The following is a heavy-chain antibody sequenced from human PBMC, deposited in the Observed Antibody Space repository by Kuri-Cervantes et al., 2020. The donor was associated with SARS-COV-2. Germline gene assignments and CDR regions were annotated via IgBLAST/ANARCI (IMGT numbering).Heavy chain of an antibody. V-gene: IGHV4-30-2*01. Sequence: SETLSLTCAVSGGSISSGGYSWSWIRQPPGKGLEWIGYIYHSGSTYYNPSLKSRDTISVDTSKNQFSLKLSSVTAADTAVYYCARDGGRYDILTGSWFDPWGQGTLVTVSS. CDR2: IYHSGST. D-gene: IGHD3-9*01. J-gene: IGHJ5*02. CDR1: GGSISSGGYS. CDR3: ARDGGRYDILTGSWFDP.